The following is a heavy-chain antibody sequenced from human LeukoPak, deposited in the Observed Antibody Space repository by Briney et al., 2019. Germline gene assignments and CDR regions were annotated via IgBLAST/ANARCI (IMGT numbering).Heavy chain of an antibody. J-gene: IGHJ6*03. CDR2: IRYDGSNK. CDR3: AKDGYYYDSSGYVYLYYYMDV. Sequence: GGSLRLSCAASGFTFSSYGMHWVRQAPGKGLEWVAFIRYDGSNKYYADSVKGRFTISRDNSKNTLYLQMNSLRAEDTAVYHCAKDGYYYDSSGYVYLYYYMDVWGKGTTVTISS. D-gene: IGHD3-22*01. V-gene: IGHV3-30*02. CDR1: GFTFSSYG.